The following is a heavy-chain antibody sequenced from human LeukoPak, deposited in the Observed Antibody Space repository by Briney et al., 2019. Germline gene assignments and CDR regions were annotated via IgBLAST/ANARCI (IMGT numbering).Heavy chain of an antibody. CDR3: ARSDYYDSCLDY. D-gene: IGHD3-22*01. Sequence: PGGSLRLSCAASGVTFSCYSMNWVRQAPGKGLEWVSSISSSSSYIYYADSVKGRFTISRDNAKNSLYLQMNSLRAEDTAVYYCARSDYYDSCLDYWGQGTLVTVSS. V-gene: IGHV3-21*01. CDR1: GVTFSCYS. CDR2: ISSSSSYI. J-gene: IGHJ4*02.